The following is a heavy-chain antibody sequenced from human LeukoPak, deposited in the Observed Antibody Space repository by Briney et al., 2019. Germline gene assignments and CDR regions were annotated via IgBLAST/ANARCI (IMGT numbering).Heavy chain of an antibody. CDR3: ARGTHSSSPIPLDY. CDR1: GGSISTYY. Sequence: SETLSLTCTLSGGSISTYYLSWIRQTPRKGLEWVGYIHYSGSTNYNPSLNSRVTISVDTSKNQFSLKVNSVTAADTAVYYCARGTHSSSPIPLDYWGQGTLVTVSS. J-gene: IGHJ4*02. CDR2: IHYSGST. V-gene: IGHV4-59*01. D-gene: IGHD6-6*01.